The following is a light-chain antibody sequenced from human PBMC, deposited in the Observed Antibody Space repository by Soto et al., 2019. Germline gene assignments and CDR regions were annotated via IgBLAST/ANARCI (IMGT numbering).Light chain of an antibody. CDR1: QSVSTY. CDR2: DTF. Sequence: EIALTQSPAILSLSPGERATLSCRASQSVSTYLAWYQQKPGQAPRLLIYDTFNRATGIPARFSVSGSGTDFTLTISSLEPEDLAVYYCVQRNDWPWTSGQGTKVEI. CDR3: VQRNDWPWT. V-gene: IGKV3-11*01. J-gene: IGKJ1*01.